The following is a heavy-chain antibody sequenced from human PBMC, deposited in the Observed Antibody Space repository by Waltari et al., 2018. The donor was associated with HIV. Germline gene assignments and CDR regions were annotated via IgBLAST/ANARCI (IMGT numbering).Heavy chain of an antibody. Sequence: QVQLQESGPGLVKPSETLSLTCTVSGYSISSGYYWGWIRQPPGKGLEWIGSIYHSGSTYYNPSLKSRVTISVDTSKNQFSLKLSSVTAADTAVYYCARVGYYYDSSGYYSYWGQGTLVTVSS. CDR1: GYSISSGYY. D-gene: IGHD3-22*01. J-gene: IGHJ4*02. V-gene: IGHV4-38-2*02. CDR3: ARVGYYYDSSGYYSY. CDR2: IYHSGST.